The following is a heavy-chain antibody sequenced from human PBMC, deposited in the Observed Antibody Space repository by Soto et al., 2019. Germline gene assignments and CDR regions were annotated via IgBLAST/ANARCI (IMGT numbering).Heavy chain of an antibody. D-gene: IGHD5-12*01. J-gene: IGHJ2*01. V-gene: IGHV1-69*12. CDR2: IIPIFGTA. CDR1: GGTFSSYT. Sequence: QVQLVQSGAEVKKPGSSVTVSCKASGGTFSSYTISWVRQAPGQGLEWMGGIIPIFGTANYAQNFQGRVTITADESTSTAYMELSSPRSEDTAVYYCARGNHRWLQLWYFDLWGRGTLVTVSS. CDR3: ARGNHRWLQLWYFDL.